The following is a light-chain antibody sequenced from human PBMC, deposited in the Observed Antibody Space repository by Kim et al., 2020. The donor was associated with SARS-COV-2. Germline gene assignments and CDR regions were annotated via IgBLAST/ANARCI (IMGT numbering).Light chain of an antibody. CDR3: RHGTQCPYT. Sequence: PASISIRSSLMYTHQEGSTKLICFHRRPGRSPRRLIYRVSNRNSGVPDRFGGTGSGTNFTLAIASVEAENVEFYYCRHGTQCPYTFAKGTKLGI. CDR2: RVS. CDR1: LMYTHQEGSTK. V-gene: IGKV2-30*02. J-gene: IGKJ2*01.